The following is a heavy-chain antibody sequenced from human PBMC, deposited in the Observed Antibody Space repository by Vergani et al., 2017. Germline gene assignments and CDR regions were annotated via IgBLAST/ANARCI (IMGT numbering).Heavy chain of an antibody. V-gene: IGHV3-48*04. J-gene: IGHJ4*02. CDR3: AREDYYDSYFDY. D-gene: IGHD3-22*01. Sequence: EVQLVESGGGLVQPGGSLRLSCAASGFTFSSYSMNWVRQAPGKGLEWVSYISSSSSTRYYADSVKGRFTISRDNAKNSLYLQMNSLRAEDTAVYYCAREDYYDSYFDYWGQGTLVTVSS. CDR1: GFTFSSYS. CDR2: ISSSSSTR.